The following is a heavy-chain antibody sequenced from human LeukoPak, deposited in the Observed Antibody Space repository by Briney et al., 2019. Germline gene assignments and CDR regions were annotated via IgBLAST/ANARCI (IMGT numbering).Heavy chain of an antibody. CDR3: ARDRRTYYYYYYMDV. CDR2: IKQDGSEK. CDR1: GFTFSSYW. D-gene: IGHD1-14*01. V-gene: IGHV3-7*01. J-gene: IGHJ6*03. Sequence: GGSLRLSCAASGFTFSSYWMSWVRQAPGKGLEWVANIKQDGSEKYYVDSVKGRFTISRDNAKNSLYLQMNSLRAEDTAVYYCARDRRTYYYYYYMDVWGKGTTVTVSS.